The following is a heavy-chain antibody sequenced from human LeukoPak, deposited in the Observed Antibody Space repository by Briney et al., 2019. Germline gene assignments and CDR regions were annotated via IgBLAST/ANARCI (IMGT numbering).Heavy chain of an antibody. J-gene: IGHJ6*02. Sequence: PGGSLRLSCAASGFTFSSYAMSWVRQAPGKGLEWVSAISGSGGSTYYADSVKGRFTISRDNSKNTLYLQMNSLRAEDTAVYYCAKTADILTGYYNDYYYYGMDVWGQGTTVTVSS. CDR1: GFTFSSYA. CDR3: AKTADILTGYYNDYYYYGMDV. CDR2: ISGSGGST. V-gene: IGHV3-23*01. D-gene: IGHD3-9*01.